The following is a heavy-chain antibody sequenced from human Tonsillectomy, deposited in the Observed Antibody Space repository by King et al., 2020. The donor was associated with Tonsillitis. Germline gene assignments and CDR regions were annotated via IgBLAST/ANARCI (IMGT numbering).Heavy chain of an antibody. CDR3: ARDNDLWSGYYYYYYGMDV. CDR1: GFTCSSYS. CDR2: ISRTGSTL. Sequence: VQLVESGGGLVQPGGSLRLSCAASGFTCSSYSMNWVRQAPGKGLEWVSYISRTGSTLYYADSVKGRFAISRDNAKNSLSLQINSLIDEDTAVYFCARDNDLWSGYYYYYYGMDVWGQGTTVTVSS. V-gene: IGHV3-48*02. D-gene: IGHD3-3*01. J-gene: IGHJ6*02.